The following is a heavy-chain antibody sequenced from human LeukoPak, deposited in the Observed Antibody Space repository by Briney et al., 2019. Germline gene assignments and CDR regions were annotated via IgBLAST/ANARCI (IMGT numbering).Heavy chain of an antibody. CDR2: INPNSGGT. CDR1: GYTFTGYC. V-gene: IGHV1-2*02. J-gene: IGHJ4*02. CDR3: ARMLVGGSYSVDY. D-gene: IGHD1-26*01. Sequence: ASVKVSCKASGYTFTGYCMHWVRQAPGQGLEWMGWINPNSGGTNYAQKFQGRVTMTRDTSISTAYMELSRLRSDDTAVYYCARMLVGGSYSVDYWGQGTLVTVSS.